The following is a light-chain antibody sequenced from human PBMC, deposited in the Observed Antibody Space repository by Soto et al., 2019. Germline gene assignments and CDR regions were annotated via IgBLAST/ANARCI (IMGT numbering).Light chain of an antibody. Sequence: QSALTQPASVSGSPGQSITISCTGTNSDVGSYNLVSWYQQHPDKAPKLMIYEGSKRPSGVSNRFSGSKSGNTASLTISGVQAEDEADYYCCSYAGSGTYVFGTGTKLTVL. CDR1: NSDVGSYNL. V-gene: IGLV2-23*01. CDR3: CSYAGSGTYV. J-gene: IGLJ1*01. CDR2: EGS.